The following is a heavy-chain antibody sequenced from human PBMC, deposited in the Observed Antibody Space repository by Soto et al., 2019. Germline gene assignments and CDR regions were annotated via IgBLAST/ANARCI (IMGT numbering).Heavy chain of an antibody. CDR3: ARDGIQYSGYESEDY. J-gene: IGHJ4*02. D-gene: IGHD5-12*01. Sequence: GASVKVSCKASGYTFTSYGISWVRQAPGQGLEWMGWISAYNGNTNYAQKLQGRVTMTTDTSTSTAYMELRSLRSDDTAVYYCARDGIQYSGYESEDYWGQGTLVTVAS. CDR1: GYTFTSYG. CDR2: ISAYNGNT. V-gene: IGHV1-18*01.